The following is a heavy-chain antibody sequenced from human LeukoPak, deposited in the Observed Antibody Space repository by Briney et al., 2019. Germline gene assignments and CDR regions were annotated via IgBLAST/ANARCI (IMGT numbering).Heavy chain of an antibody. Sequence: SETLSLICTVSGGSISSGGYYWSWIRQHPGKGLEWIGYVYYSGSTYYNPSLKSRVTISVDTSKNQFSLKLSSVTAADTAVYYCAAFWSGYSRVYYFDYWGQGTLVTVSS. CDR3: AAFWSGYSRVYYFDY. CDR1: GGSISSGGYY. V-gene: IGHV4-31*03. D-gene: IGHD3-3*01. J-gene: IGHJ4*02. CDR2: VYYSGST.